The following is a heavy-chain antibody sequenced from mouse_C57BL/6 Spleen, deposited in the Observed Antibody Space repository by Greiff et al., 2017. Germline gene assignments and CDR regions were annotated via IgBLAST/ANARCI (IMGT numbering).Heavy chain of an antibody. D-gene: IGHD2-3*01. CDR1: GYTFTSYW. CDR2: IDPNSGGT. V-gene: IGHV1-72*01. CDR3: AREDDGRGDYFDY. Sequence: QVQLKQPGAELVKPGASVKLSCKASGYTFTSYWMHWVKQRPGRGLEWIGRIDPNSGGTKYNEKFKSKATLTVDKPSSTAYIQLSSLTSEDSAVYYCAREDDGRGDYFDYWGQGTTLTVSS. J-gene: IGHJ2*01.